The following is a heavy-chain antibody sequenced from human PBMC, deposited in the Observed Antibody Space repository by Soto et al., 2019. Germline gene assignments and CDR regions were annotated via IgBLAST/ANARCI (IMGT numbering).Heavy chain of an antibody. Sequence: GGSLRLSCAASGFTFSSYGMHWVRQAPGKGLEWVAVIWYDGSNKYYADSVKGRFTISRDNSKNTLYLQMNSLRAEDTAVYYCARDEDSVVLDYWGQGTLVTVSS. V-gene: IGHV3-33*01. CDR3: ARDEDSVVLDY. J-gene: IGHJ4*02. CDR2: IWYDGSNK. D-gene: IGHD6-6*01. CDR1: GFTFSSYG.